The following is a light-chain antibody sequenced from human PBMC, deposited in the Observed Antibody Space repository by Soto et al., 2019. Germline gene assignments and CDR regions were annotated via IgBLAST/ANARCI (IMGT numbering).Light chain of an antibody. CDR3: CSYAGSSTYVV. Sequence: QSVLTQPASVSGSPGQSITISCTGTSSDVGSYNLVSWYQHHPGKAPKLMIYEGNKRPSGVSNRFSGSKSGNTASLTISGLQAEDEADYYCCSYAGSSTYVVFGGGTKVTVL. V-gene: IGLV2-23*01. J-gene: IGLJ2*01. CDR1: SSDVGSYNL. CDR2: EGN.